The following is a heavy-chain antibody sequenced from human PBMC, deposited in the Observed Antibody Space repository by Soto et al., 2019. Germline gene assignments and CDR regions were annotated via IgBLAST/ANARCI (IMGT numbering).Heavy chain of an antibody. CDR2: IYYSGST. CDR1: GGSISSSSYY. J-gene: IGHJ3*02. Sequence: SETLSLTCPVSGGSISSSSYYWGWIRQPPGKGLEWIGSIYYSGSTYYNPSLKSRVTISVDTSKNQFSLKLSSVTAADTAVYYCARHLYCTNGVCYGDDAFDIWGQGTMVTVSS. CDR3: ARHLYCTNGVCYGDDAFDI. D-gene: IGHD2-8*01. V-gene: IGHV4-39*01.